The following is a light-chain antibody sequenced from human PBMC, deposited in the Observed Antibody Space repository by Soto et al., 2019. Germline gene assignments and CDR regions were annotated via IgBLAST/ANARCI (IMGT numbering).Light chain of an antibody. J-gene: IGLJ3*02. CDR2: EGS. Sequence: QSALTQPASVSGSPGQSITISCTGTSSDVGGYILVSWYQQHPGRAPKLMIYEGSRRPSGVSDRFSGSRSGNTASLTISGLQAEDEADYYCCSYAGSFTWVFGGGTKLTVL. CDR1: SSDVGGYIL. V-gene: IGLV2-23*01. CDR3: CSYAGSFTWV.